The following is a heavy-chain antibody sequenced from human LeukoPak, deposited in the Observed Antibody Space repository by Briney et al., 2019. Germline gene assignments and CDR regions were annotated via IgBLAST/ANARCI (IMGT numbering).Heavy chain of an antibody. Sequence: GGSLRLSCAASGFTFSDYYMSWIRQAPGKGLEWVSYISSSGSTIYYADSVKGRFTISRDNAKNSLYLQMNSLRAEDTAVYYCARARIAPTDAFDIWGQGTVVTVSS. D-gene: IGHD6-13*01. CDR1: GFTFSDYY. CDR2: ISSSGSTI. CDR3: ARARIAPTDAFDI. V-gene: IGHV3-11*01. J-gene: IGHJ3*02.